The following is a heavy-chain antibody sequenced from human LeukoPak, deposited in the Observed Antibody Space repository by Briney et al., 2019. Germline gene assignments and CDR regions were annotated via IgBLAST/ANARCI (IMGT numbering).Heavy chain of an antibody. CDR3: AKDRGVTLYYFDY. CDR2: ISGSGGST. J-gene: IGHJ4*02. Sequence: PGGSLRLSCAVSGLTFSSYAMSWVRQAPGKGLEWVSAISGSGGSTYYADSVKGRFTISRDNSKNTLYLQMNSLRAEDTAVYYCAKDRGVTLYYFDYWGQGTLVTVSS. D-gene: IGHD2-21*02. CDR1: GLTFSSYA. V-gene: IGHV3-23*01.